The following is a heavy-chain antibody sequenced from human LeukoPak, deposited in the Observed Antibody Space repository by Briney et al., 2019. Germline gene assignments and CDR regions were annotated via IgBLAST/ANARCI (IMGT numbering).Heavy chain of an antibody. J-gene: IGHJ5*02. Sequence: GGSLRLSCAASGFIFSNYAMYWVRQAPGKGLESVAAISTKGGSTSYADSVKGRMTISRDDSKNTLYLQMNSLRAEDTAVYYCARAPYYYDSSGYYYGWFDPWGQGTLVTVSS. CDR2: ISTKGGST. V-gene: IGHV3-64*02. CDR1: GFIFSNYA. CDR3: ARAPYYYDSSGYYYGWFDP. D-gene: IGHD3-22*01.